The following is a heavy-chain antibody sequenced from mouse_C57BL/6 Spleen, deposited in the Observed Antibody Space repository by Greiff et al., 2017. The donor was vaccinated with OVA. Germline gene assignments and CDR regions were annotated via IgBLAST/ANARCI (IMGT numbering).Heavy chain of an antibody. J-gene: IGHJ4*01. V-gene: IGHV1-82*01. CDR2: IYPGDGDT. D-gene: IGHD2-5*01. Sequence: VQLQQSGPELVKPGASVKISCKASGYAFSSSWMNWVKQRPGKGLEWIGRIYPGDGDTNYNGKFKGKATLTADKSSSTAYMQLSGLTSEDSAVYFCAIGNYSNDGAMDYWGQGTSVTVSS. CDR1: GYAFSSSW. CDR3: AIGNYSNDGAMDY.